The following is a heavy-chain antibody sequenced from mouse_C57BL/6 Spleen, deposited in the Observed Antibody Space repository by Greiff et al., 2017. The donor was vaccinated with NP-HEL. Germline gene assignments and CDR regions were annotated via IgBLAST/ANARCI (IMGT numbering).Heavy chain of an antibody. CDR2: IDPSDSYT. D-gene: IGHD2-4*01. CDR3: ARFWDYDGAY. J-gene: IGHJ3*01. CDR1: GYTFTSYW. Sequence: QVQLKQPGAELVMPGASVKLSCKASGYTFTSYWMHWVKQRPGQGLEWIGEIDPSDSYTNYNQKFKGKSTLTVDKSSSTAYMQLSSLTSEDSAVYYCARFWDYDGAYWGQGTLVTVSA. V-gene: IGHV1-69*01.